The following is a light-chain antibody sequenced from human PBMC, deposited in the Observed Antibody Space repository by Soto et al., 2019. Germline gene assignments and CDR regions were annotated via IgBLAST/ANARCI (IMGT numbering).Light chain of an antibody. CDR2: DAS. J-gene: IGKJ5*01. CDR3: QQYNNWPPIT. V-gene: IGKV3-11*01. Sequence: EIVLTQSPATLSLSPGERATLSCRSSQSVSSYLAWYQQKPGQAPRLLIYDASNRATGIPARFSGSGSGTDFTLTISSLKSEDFAVYYCQQYNNWPPITFGQGTRLEI. CDR1: QSVSSY.